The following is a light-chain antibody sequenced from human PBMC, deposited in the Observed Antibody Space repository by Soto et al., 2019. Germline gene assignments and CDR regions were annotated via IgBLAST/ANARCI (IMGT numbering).Light chain of an antibody. CDR1: QYISTY. CDR3: QESYSTS. J-gene: IGKJ1*01. Sequence: DIHMTHSPSSLYVSFGDSLTITCRESQYISTYLNWYQKKPGKAPKLLIYVASNLQSGVPSRFSGSGSGTDFTLTISSLQPEDIATYYCQESYSTSFGQGTKVDIK. CDR2: VAS. V-gene: IGKV1-39*01.